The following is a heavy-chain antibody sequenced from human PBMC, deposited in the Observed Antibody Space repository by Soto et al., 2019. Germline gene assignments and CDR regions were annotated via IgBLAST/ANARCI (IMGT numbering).Heavy chain of an antibody. J-gene: IGHJ4*02. V-gene: IGHV1-69*12. CDR2: IIPIFGTA. CDR3: ARLLYYYDSSGYSYFDY. D-gene: IGHD3-22*01. Sequence: QVQLVQSGAEVKKPGSSVKVSCKASGGTFSSYAISWVRQAPGQGLEWMGGIIPIFGTANYAQKFQGRVTITADESTSTAYMELSSLRSEDTAVYYCARLLYYYDSSGYSYFDYWGQGTLVTVSS. CDR1: GGTFSSYA.